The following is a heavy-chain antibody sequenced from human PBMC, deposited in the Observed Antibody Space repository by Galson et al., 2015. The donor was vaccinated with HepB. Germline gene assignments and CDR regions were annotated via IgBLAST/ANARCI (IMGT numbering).Heavy chain of an antibody. Sequence: QSGAEVKKPGESLKISCKGSGYSFTSYWIGWVRQMPGKGLEWMGTIFPGDSDTRYRPSFQGQVTISADKSISTAYLQWSSLKASDTAMYYCARQGIVYYYDSSVSGWFDPWGQGTLVTVSS. CDR1: GYSFTSYW. J-gene: IGHJ5*02. V-gene: IGHV5-51*01. D-gene: IGHD3-22*01. CDR3: ARQGIVYYYDSSVSGWFDP. CDR2: IFPGDSDT.